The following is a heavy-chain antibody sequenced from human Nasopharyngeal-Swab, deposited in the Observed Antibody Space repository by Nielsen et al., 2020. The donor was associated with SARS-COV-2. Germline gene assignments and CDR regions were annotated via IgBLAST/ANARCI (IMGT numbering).Heavy chain of an antibody. Sequence: GGSLRLSCAASDFTVSGNYVTWVRQAPGKGLEWVSVMYSDDRTDYSDSVRGRFTVSRDNSKNTLYLQMNGLRAEDTAVYYCARGAYRLLDVWGQGTPVTVS. V-gene: IGHV3-53*01. CDR3: ARGAYRLLDV. J-gene: IGHJ6*02. D-gene: IGHD3-16*01. CDR1: DFTVSGNY. CDR2: MYSDDRT.